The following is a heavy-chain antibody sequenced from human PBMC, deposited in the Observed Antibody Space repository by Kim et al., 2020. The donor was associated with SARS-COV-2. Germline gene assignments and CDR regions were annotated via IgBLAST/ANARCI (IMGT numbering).Heavy chain of an antibody. CDR2: SRSYI. Sequence: SRSYIYYADSVNGQFTISRDNAKNSVYLQMNSLRADDTGVYYCRGGGRGFWGQGTLVTVSS. CDR3: RGGGRGF. J-gene: IGHJ4*02. V-gene: IGHV3-21*06.